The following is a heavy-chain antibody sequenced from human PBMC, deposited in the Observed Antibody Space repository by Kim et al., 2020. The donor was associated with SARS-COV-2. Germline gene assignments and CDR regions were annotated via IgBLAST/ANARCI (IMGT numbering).Heavy chain of an antibody. V-gene: IGHV4-30-2*01. D-gene: IGHD3-22*01. CDR3: AREVDNFYDTTGYLRHDADGFGGRGTALRVPSACTRGPSVFPRAPCSRSTSEGTAALGWLGTGYF. CDR1: GGSISRGGVS. Sequence: SETLSLTCAVSGGSISRGGVSWSWIRQPPGKGLEWIGQTSHGGTTHYNPSLKSRVSFPLDRDKKHFSLSLSSVTEADTAVYYCAREVDNFYDTTGYLRHDADGFGGRGTALRVPSACTRGPSVFPRAPCSRSTSEGTAALGWLGTGYF. CDR2: TSHGGTT. J-gene: IGHJ1*01.